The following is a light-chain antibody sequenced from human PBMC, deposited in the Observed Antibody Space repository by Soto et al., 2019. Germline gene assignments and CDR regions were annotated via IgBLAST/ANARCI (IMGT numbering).Light chain of an antibody. CDR3: QQRTKWRT. V-gene: IGKV3-11*01. Sequence: EIVLTQSAATLSLSSGERATLSCRASQSVSSSLAWYQQKPGQAPRLLIYDASNTATGIPARFSGTGSGTDFTLTISSLEHEDFAVYYCQQRTKWRTFGQGTKVDIK. CDR1: QSVSSS. J-gene: IGKJ1*01. CDR2: DAS.